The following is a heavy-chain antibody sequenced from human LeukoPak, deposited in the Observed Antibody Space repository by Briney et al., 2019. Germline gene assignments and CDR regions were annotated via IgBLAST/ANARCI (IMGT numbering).Heavy chain of an antibody. D-gene: IGHD6-19*01. CDR2: IKSKTDGGTT. CDR1: GFTFSNAW. CDR3: TTEPAVAGTFDY. Sequence: GGSLRLSCAASGFTFSNAWMSWVRQAPGKGLEWVGRIKSKTDGGTTDYAAPVKGRFTISRDDSKNTLYLQMNSLKTEDTVVYYCTTEPAVAGTFDYWGQGTLVTVSS. V-gene: IGHV3-15*01. J-gene: IGHJ4*02.